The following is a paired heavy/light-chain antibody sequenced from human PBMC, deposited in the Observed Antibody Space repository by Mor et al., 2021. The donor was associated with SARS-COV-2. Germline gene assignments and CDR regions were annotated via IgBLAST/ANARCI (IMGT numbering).Heavy chain of an antibody. CDR1: GFTFSSYG. V-gene: IGHV3-23*01. CDR3: AKLPKLIVAAGMNWFDP. CDR2: ISGSGGGT. D-gene: IGHD6-13*01. Sequence: EVQLLESGGGLVQPGKSLRLSCAASGFTFSSYGMSWVRQAPGKGLEWVSVISGSGGGTYYADSVQGRFTISRDNSKNTLYLQMNSLRAEDTAIYYCAKLPKLIVAAGMNWFDPWGQGTLVTVSS. J-gene: IGHJ5*02.
Light chain of an antibody. CDR2: GAS. CDR3: QQYNSWPPFG. CDR1: QSVSSN. V-gene: IGKV3-15*01. J-gene: IGKJ5*01. Sequence: EIVMTQSPATLSVSPGERATLSCRASQSVSSNLAWYQQKPGQAPRLLIYGASTRATGIPARFSGSGSGTEFTLTISSLQSEDFAVYYCQQYNSWPPFGFGQGTRLEIK.